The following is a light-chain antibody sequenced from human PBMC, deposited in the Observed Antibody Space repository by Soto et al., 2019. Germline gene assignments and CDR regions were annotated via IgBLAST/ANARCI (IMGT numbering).Light chain of an antibody. CDR3: QQRSDWPPT. Sequence: DTLLTQSPATLSLSPGERATLSCRASQSIASYLAWYQQRPGQAPRLLIYAASNRATGIPARFSGSGSETDFTLTISSLEPEDFAVYYCQQRSDWPPTFGGGTQVEIK. CDR2: AAS. J-gene: IGKJ4*01. V-gene: IGKV3-11*01. CDR1: QSIASY.